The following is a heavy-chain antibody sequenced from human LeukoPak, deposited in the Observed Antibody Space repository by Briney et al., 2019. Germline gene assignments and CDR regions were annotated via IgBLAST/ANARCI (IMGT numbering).Heavy chain of an antibody. CDR3: ASSGYDITGSSHDAFDI. J-gene: IGHJ3*02. V-gene: IGHV4-59*01. D-gene: IGHD3-9*01. Sequence: SSETLSLTCTVSGGSISSYYWSWIRQPPGKGLEWIGYIYYSGSTNYNPSLKSRVTISVDTSKNQFSLKLSSVTAADTAVYYCASSGYDITGSSHDAFDIWGQGTMVTVSS. CDR2: IYYSGST. CDR1: GGSISSYY.